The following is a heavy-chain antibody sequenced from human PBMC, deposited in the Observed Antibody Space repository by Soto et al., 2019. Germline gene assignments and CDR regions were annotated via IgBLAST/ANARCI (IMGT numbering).Heavy chain of an antibody. D-gene: IGHD4-17*01. J-gene: IGHJ5*02. CDR3: ARDYGGNSGWFDP. CDR2: INAGNGNA. Sequence: ASVKVSCKASGYTFTSYAIHWVRQAPGQRLEWMGWINAGNGNAKYAQKFQGRLTLTRSTSMSTAYMELSSLTSDDTAVYYCARDYGGNSGWFDPWGQGTLVTVSS. V-gene: IGHV1-3*01. CDR1: GYTFTSYA.